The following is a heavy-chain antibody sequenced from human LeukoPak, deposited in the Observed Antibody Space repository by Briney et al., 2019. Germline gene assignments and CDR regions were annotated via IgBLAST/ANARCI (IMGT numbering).Heavy chain of an antibody. J-gene: IGHJ4*02. Sequence: GGSLRLSCAASGFTVSSNYMSWVRQAPGKGLEWVSAISGSGGSTYYADSVKGRFTISRDNSKNTLYLQMNSLRAEDTAVYYCAKRLSYSSSWWTFDYWGQGTLVTVSS. D-gene: IGHD6-13*01. CDR2: ISGSGGST. V-gene: IGHV3-23*01. CDR3: AKRLSYSSSWWTFDY. CDR1: GFTVSSNY.